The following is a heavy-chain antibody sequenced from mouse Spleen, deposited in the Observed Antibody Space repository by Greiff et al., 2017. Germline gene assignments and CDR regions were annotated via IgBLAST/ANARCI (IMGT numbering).Heavy chain of an antibody. CDR1: GFTFTDYY. D-gene: IGHD2-2*01. CDR3: ARDSGYEDAMDY. Sequence: EVQLVESGGGLVQPGGSLRLSCATSGFTFTDYYMSWVRQPPGKALEWLGFIRNKANGYTTEYSASVKGRFTISRDNSQSILYLQMNTLRAEDSATYYCARDSGYEDAMDYWGQGTSVTVSS. J-gene: IGHJ4*01. CDR2: IRNKANGYTT. V-gene: IGHV7-3*02.